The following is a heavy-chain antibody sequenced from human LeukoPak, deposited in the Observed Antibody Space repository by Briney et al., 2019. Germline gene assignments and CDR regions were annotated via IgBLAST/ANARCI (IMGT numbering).Heavy chain of an antibody. Sequence: GASVKVSCKASGYTFTGYYMHWVRQAPGQGLEWMGWINPNSGGTNYAQKFQGGVTMTRDTSISTAYMELSRLRSDDTAVYYCARVGMAYSSSWYGAFDIWGQGTMVTVSS. D-gene: IGHD6-13*01. V-gene: IGHV1-2*02. CDR3: ARVGMAYSSSWYGAFDI. CDR2: INPNSGGT. J-gene: IGHJ3*02. CDR1: GYTFTGYY.